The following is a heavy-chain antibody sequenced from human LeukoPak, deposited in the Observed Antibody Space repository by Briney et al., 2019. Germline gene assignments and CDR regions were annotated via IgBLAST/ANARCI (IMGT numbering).Heavy chain of an antibody. J-gene: IGHJ6*03. CDR2: IYSGGST. D-gene: IGHD3-16*01. CDR3: ARGALRSAFYYYYYMDV. CDR1: GFTVSSNY. V-gene: IGHV3-66*02. Sequence: GGSLRLSCAASGFTVSSNYMSWVRQAPGKGLEWVSVIYSGGSTYYADSVKGRFTISRDNSKNTLYLQMNSLRAEDTAVYYCARGALRSAFYYYYYMDVWGKGTTVTVSS.